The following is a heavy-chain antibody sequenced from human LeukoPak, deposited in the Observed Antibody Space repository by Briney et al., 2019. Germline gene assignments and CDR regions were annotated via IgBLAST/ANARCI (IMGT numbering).Heavy chain of an antibody. V-gene: IGHV5-51*01. Sequence: GESLKISCKGSGYSFNTYWIGWVRQMPGKGLEWMGIIYPGDSDTRYSPSFQGQVTFSVDKSISTAYLQWSSLKASDTAMYYCARQGGSAYDFFDYWGQGTLVTVSS. D-gene: IGHD5-12*01. CDR2: IYPGDSDT. CDR3: ARQGGSAYDFFDY. CDR1: GYSFNTYW. J-gene: IGHJ4*02.